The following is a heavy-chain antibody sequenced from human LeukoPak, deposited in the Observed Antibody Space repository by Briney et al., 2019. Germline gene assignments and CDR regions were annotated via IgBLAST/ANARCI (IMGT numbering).Heavy chain of an antibody. CDR3: ARGYRSAARRLLPMDV. Sequence: GGSLRLSCPASGFTFSSYEMNWVRQAPGKGLEWVSYISSSGSTIYYADSVKGRFTISRDNAKNSLYLQMNSLRAEDTAVYYCARGYRSAARRLLPMDVWGKGTTVTVSS. CDR2: ISSSGSTI. D-gene: IGHD6-6*01. CDR1: GFTFSSYE. V-gene: IGHV3-48*03. J-gene: IGHJ6*03.